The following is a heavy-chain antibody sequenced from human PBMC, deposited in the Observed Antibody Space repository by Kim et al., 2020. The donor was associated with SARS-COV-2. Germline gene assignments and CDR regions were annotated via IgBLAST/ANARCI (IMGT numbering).Heavy chain of an antibody. CDR2: IYSGGST. CDR1: GFTVSSNY. D-gene: IGHD5-18*01. V-gene: IGHV3-53*01. J-gene: IGHJ4*02. CDR3: ASRGYSYGLDY. Sequence: GGSLRLSCAASGFTVSSNYMSWVRQAPGKGLEWVSVIYSGGSTYYADSVKGRFTISRYNSKNTLYLQMNSLGAEDTAVYYCASRGYSYGLDYWGQGTLVTVSS.